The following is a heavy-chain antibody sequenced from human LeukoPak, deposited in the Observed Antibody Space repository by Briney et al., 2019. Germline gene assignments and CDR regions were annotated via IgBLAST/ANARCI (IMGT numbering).Heavy chain of an antibody. CDR1: GGSITTTDFD. V-gene: IGHV4-39*01. CDR2: ISSSGKA. D-gene: IGHD1-26*01. Sequence: SETLSLTCAVSGGSITTTDFDWAWIRQPPGQGFEWIATISSSGKAYYYPSLMSRVTISVDTSKNQFSLDVTSVTAADAGLFYCARFKGGTGFDYWGRGILVIVS. J-gene: IGHJ4*02. CDR3: ARFKGGTGFDY.